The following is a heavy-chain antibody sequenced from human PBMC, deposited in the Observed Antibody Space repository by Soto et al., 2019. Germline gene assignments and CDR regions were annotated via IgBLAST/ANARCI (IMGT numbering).Heavy chain of an antibody. D-gene: IGHD4-17*01. CDR1: GGSISSGGYY. CDR3: GRGGGDYVAFDI. V-gene: IGHV4-31*03. Sequence: SETLSLTCTVSGGSISSGGYYWSWIRQHPGKGLEWIGYIYYSGSTYYNPSLKSRVTISVDTSKNQFSLKLSSVTAADTALYYCGRGGGDYVAFDICGQGTKVTV. J-gene: IGHJ3*02. CDR2: IYYSGST.